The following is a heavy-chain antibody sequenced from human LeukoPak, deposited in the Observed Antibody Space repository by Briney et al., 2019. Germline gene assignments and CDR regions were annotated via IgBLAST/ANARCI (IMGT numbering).Heavy chain of an antibody. CDR3: ARRPFPFRRYFDY. CDR1: GGSFSGYY. CDR2: INHSGST. Sequence: PSETLSLTCAVYGGSFSGYYWSWIRQPPGKGLEWIGEINHSGSTNYNPSLKSRVTISVDTSKNQFSLKLSSVTAADTAVYYRARRPFPFRRYFDYWGQGTLVTVSS. J-gene: IGHJ4*02. V-gene: IGHV4-34*01.